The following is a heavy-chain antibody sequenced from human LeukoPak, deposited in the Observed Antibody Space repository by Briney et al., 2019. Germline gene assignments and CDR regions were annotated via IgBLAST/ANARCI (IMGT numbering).Heavy chain of an antibody. Sequence: ASLKVSCKASGYTFTDYYMHWVRQAPGHGLEWMGWIYPDSGGTNYAQKFQGRVTMTRDTSISTAYMELSRLRSDDTAVYYCASEGEVVASVGDIVVGESVPNDYWGQGTLVTVSS. D-gene: IGHD2-2*01. CDR1: GYTFTDYY. V-gene: IGHV1-2*02. CDR2: IYPDSGGT. CDR3: ASEGEVVASVGDIVVGESVPNDY. J-gene: IGHJ4*02.